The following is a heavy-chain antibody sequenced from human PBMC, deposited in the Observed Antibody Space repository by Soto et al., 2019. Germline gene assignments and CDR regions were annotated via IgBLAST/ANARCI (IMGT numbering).Heavy chain of an antibody. CDR1: GWNVTIYW. V-gene: IGHV5-51*01. D-gene: IGHD3-22*01. CDR3: SCFSNYFDNTGYPPVFGF. J-gene: IGHJ4*02. CDR2: IYPGDSDT. Sequence: LKISGNGCGWNVTIYWIGGVRQKTGKGLEWLGIIYPGDSDTRYSPSFQGQVTISADKSISTAYLQWSSLKASDTAMYYCSCFSNYFDNTGYPPVFGFWGQG.